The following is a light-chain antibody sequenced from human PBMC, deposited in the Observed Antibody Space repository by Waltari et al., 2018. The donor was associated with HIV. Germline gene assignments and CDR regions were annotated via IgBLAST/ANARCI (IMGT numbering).Light chain of an antibody. J-gene: IGLJ3*02. CDR1: SGSVSTTYY. Sequence: QTVVTQEPSFSVSPGGTVTLTCGLNSGSVSTTYYPSWYQQTPGQPPRTLIYSTTTRSSGVPDRFSGSILGSKAALTITGAQADDESDYYCVLYMGGGIRVFGGGTKLTVL. V-gene: IGLV8-61*01. CDR2: STT. CDR3: VLYMGGGIRV.